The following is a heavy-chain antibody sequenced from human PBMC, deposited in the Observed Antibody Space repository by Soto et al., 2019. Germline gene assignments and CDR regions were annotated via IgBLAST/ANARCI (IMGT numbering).Heavy chain of an antibody. CDR2: ISYDGSNK. CDR1: GFTFSSYG. Sequence: GGSLRLSCAASGFTFSSYGMHWVRQAPGKGLEWVAVISYDGSNKYYADSVKGRFTISRDNSKNTLYLQMNSLRAEDTAVYYCAKAFVVVPAATPYYYYGMDVWGQGTTVTVSS. V-gene: IGHV3-30*18. J-gene: IGHJ6*02. CDR3: AKAFVVVPAATPYYYYGMDV. D-gene: IGHD2-2*01.